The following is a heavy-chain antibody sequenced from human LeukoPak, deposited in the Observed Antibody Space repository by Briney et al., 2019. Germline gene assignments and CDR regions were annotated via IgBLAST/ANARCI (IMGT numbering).Heavy chain of an antibody. J-gene: IGHJ4*02. Sequence: GASVKVSCKASGYTFTGYYMHWVRQAPGQGLEWMGWINPNSGGTNYAQKFQGRVTMTRDTSISTAYMELSRLRSDDTAVYYCARLSILSSGWYSHPDYWGQGTLVTVSS. CDR2: INPNSGGT. D-gene: IGHD6-19*01. CDR1: GYTFTGYY. V-gene: IGHV1-2*02. CDR3: ARLSILSSGWYSHPDY.